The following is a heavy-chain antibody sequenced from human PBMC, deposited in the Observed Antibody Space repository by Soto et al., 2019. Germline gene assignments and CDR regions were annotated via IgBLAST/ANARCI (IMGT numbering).Heavy chain of an antibody. CDR2: IYYSGST. D-gene: IGHD3-9*01. V-gene: IGHV4-59*01. CDR1: GGSISSYY. CDR3: AIDRTHYDILTGSYYYGMDV. J-gene: IGHJ6*02. Sequence: SETLSLTCTVSGGSISSYYLSWIRQPPRKGLEWIGYIYYSGSTNYNPSLKSRVTISVDTSKNQFSLKLSSVTAADTAVYYCAIDRTHYDILTGSYYYGMDVWGQGTTVTVSS.